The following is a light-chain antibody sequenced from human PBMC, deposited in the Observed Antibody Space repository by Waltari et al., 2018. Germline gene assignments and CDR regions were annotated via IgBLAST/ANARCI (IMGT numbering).Light chain of an antibody. CDR1: SSHVGGYNL. CDR2: EVT. V-gene: IGLV2-23*02. CDR3: CSYAGSSTFVV. Sequence: QSALTPPASVSGSPGQSITISCPGTSSHVGGYNLFSWYQQPPGKVPKLMIYEVTKRPSGVSNRFSGSKSGNTASLTISGLQAEDEGDYYCCSYAGSSTFVVFGGGTKLTVL. J-gene: IGLJ2*01.